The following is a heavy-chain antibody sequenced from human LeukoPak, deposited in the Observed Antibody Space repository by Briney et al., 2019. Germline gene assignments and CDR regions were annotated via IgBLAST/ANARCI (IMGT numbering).Heavy chain of an antibody. Sequence: PSETLSLTCTVSGGSISGYYWTWIRQPPGKGLEWIGYISYSGSTSSHPSLKSRVTISLDMSKSQFSLKLTSATAADTAVYYCVRGYSGYPYYLDYWGQGTLVTVSS. CDR1: GGSISGYY. D-gene: IGHD5-12*01. V-gene: IGHV4-59*08. CDR3: VRGYSGYPYYLDY. CDR2: ISYSGST. J-gene: IGHJ4*02.